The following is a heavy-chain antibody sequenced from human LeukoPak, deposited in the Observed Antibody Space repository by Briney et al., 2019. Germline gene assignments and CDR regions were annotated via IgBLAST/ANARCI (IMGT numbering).Heavy chain of an antibody. J-gene: IGHJ3*02. Sequence: PSETLSLTCAVSGGSFSDYQWNWISQSPGKGLEWLGEISHSGTTTYNPSLKSRVTISVDTSKNQFSLKLRSETAADTAVYYCARGLVWRFLLDSRRDSFDIWGQGTTITVSS. D-gene: IGHD3-16*01. CDR3: ARGLVWRFLLDSRRDSFDI. V-gene: IGHV4-34*01. CDR2: ISHSGTT. CDR1: GGSFSDYQ.